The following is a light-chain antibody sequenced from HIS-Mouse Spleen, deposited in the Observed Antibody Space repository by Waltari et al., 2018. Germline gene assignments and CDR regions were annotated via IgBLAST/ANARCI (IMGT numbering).Light chain of an antibody. CDR1: ALPKKY. CDR3: YSTDSSGNHRV. CDR2: EER. V-gene: IGLV3-10*01. J-gene: IGLJ2*01. Sequence: SYELTQPPSVSVSPGQTARITCSGDALPKKYAYWYQHKSGQAPVLVIYEERKRPPGSPGRFSGSSSGTMATLTISGAQVEDEADYYCYSTDSSGNHRVFGGGTKLTVL.